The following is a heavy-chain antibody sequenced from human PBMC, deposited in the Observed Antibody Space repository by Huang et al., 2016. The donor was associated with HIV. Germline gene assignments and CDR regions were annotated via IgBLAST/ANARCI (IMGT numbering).Heavy chain of an antibody. J-gene: IGHJ6*03. CDR2: ISASDVLI. D-gene: IGHD3-16*01. CDR3: TRDVLFSYGYGKSYNYYYMDV. Sequence: EVQLVQSGGGLVQPGGSLRLSCAASGFTFTNYNMNWVRQAPVREVEWISYISASDVLIYYADSVKGRFIIYRDNAPGSLYLQLNSRRAEDTAVYYCTRDVLFSYGYGKSYNYYYMDVWGKESTVTVSS. V-gene: IGHV3-48*01. CDR1: GFTFTNYN.